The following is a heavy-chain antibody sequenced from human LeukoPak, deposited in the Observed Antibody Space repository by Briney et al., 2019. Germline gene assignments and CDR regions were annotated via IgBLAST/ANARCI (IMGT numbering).Heavy chain of an antibody. CDR1: GFTFSSYS. CDR2: ISSSSYI. J-gene: IGHJ6*02. D-gene: IGHD5-18*01. V-gene: IGHV3-21*04. CDR3: AEGPRDSYGYFYYYGLDV. Sequence: SGGSLRLSCAASGFTFSSYSMTWVRQAPGKGLEWVSSISSSSYIYYADSVKGRFTISRDNAKNSLYLQMNSLRAEDTAVYYCAEGPRDSYGYFYYYGLDVWGQGTTVTVSS.